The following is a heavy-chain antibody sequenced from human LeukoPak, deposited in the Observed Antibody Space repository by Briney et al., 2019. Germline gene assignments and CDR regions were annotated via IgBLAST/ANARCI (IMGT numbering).Heavy chain of an antibody. D-gene: IGHD3-10*01. J-gene: IGHJ4*02. Sequence: PGGSLRLSRAASGFTFSSYGMHWVRQAPGKGLEWLAVIWYDGSNKYYADSVKGRFTISRDNSKNTLYLQMNSLRAEDTAVYYCARESIPYYYGSGWFDYWGQGTLVTVSS. CDR2: IWYDGSNK. V-gene: IGHV3-33*01. CDR3: ARESIPYYYGSGWFDY. CDR1: GFTFSSYG.